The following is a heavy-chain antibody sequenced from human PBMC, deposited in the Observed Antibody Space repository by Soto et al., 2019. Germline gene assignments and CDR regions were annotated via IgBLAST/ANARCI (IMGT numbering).Heavy chain of an antibody. CDR2: ISTYNGDT. Sequence: QVQLVQSGAEVKEPGASVKVSCKTSGYTFRNYAISWVRQAPGQGLEWMGWISTYNGDTNYAQNFRGRVTMTTDTSTTTAYMELRSLRSDDTAVYYCARDVDAVVVLPTRGSFDYWGQGSLVTVSS. J-gene: IGHJ4*02. CDR3: ARDVDAVVVLPTRGSFDY. CDR1: GYTFRNYA. D-gene: IGHD2-2*03. V-gene: IGHV1-18*01.